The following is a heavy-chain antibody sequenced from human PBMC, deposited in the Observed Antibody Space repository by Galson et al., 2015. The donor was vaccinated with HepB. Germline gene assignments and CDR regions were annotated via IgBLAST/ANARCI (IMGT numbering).Heavy chain of an antibody. V-gene: IGHV4-59*08. Sequence: TLSLTCTVPGASVTGYYWSWIRQPPGKGLQWIGYIYYDGNTNYNPSLKSRVTMSADTSKNQFSLNLRSVTATDTAVYYCARHGFGSEDNVWGQGTLVAVSS. CDR3: ARHGFGSEDNV. J-gene: IGHJ1*01. CDR2: IYYDGNT. D-gene: IGHD3-10*01. CDR1: GASVTGYY.